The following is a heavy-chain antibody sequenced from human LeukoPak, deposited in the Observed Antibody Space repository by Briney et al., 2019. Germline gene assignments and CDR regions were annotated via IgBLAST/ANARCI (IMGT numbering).Heavy chain of an antibody. CDR1: GFSFSDYA. D-gene: IGHD3-22*01. V-gene: IGHV3-23*01. Sequence: QSGGSLRLSCAASGFSFSDYAMNWVRQAPGKGLEWVSVISGSGGSTYYADSVKGRFTISRDNSKNTLYLQMNSLRAEDTAVYYCAKFLDSSGYSEFDYWGQGTLVTVSS. J-gene: IGHJ4*02. CDR3: AKFLDSSGYSEFDY. CDR2: ISGSGGST.